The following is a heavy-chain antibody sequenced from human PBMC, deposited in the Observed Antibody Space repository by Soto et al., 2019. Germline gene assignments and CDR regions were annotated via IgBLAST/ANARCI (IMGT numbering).Heavy chain of an antibody. CDR1: GFTFSSYW. D-gene: IGHD5-18*01. J-gene: IGHJ5*02. CDR3: ASSGYSYDPNWFDP. Sequence: ESGGGLVQPGGSLRLSCAASGFTFSSYWMSWVRQAPGKGLEWVANIKQDGSEKYYVDSVKGRFTISRDNAKNSLYLQMNSLRAEDTAVYYCASSGYSYDPNWFDPWGQGTLVTVSS. V-gene: IGHV3-7*01. CDR2: IKQDGSEK.